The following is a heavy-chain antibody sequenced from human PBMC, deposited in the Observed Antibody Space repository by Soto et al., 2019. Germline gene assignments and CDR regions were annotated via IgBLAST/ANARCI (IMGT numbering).Heavy chain of an antibody. CDR3: ARVSLGASTIADYYYCGMDL. Sequence: GSLTPSCAASGFSVTSYAISLFGQSSLNWLEWVSYIIARAGNTHYTDSIKGRSIISRHHSKSTLCLQVYNLRTKDTAIYYCARVSLGASTIADYYYCGMDLWGQGTTVTVSS. CDR2: IIARAGNT. D-gene: IGHD1-26*01. V-gene: IGHV3-23*01. J-gene: IGHJ6*02. CDR1: GFSVTSYA.